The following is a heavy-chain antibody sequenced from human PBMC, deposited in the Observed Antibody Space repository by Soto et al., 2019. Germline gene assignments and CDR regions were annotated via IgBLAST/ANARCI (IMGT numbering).Heavy chain of an antibody. Sequence: ASVKVSCKASGYSVIGYYMHWVRQAPGQVLEWMGWINPNSGGTDYAQKFQGRVTMTRDTSISTVYMGLTSLTPDDTAVYYCARGRRLGLRFLEWLFKRYYYYGMDVWGQWTTVTVSS. CDR2: INPNSGGT. J-gene: IGHJ6*02. CDR1: GYSVIGYY. D-gene: IGHD3-3*01. V-gene: IGHV1-2*02. CDR3: ARGRRLGLRFLEWLFKRYYYYGMDV.